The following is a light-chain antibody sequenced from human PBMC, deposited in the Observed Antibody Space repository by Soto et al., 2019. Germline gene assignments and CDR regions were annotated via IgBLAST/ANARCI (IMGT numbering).Light chain of an antibody. J-gene: IGKJ4*01. V-gene: IGKV3-15*01. CDR2: GAA. Sequence: EIVMPQSPATLSASPGERVTLSYRGSQSVSTNLAWYQQKPGQAPRLLIYGAATRATGVPARFSGSGCGTEFTLTVSSLQYADFAPYFCRQYNNWTPLTFGGGTKVDI. CDR3: RQYNNWTPLT. CDR1: QSVSTN.